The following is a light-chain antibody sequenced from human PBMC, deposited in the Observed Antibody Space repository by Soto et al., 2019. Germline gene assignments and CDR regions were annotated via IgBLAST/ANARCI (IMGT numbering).Light chain of an antibody. CDR1: QGITSW. CDR2: GAS. J-gene: IGKJ1*01. V-gene: IGKV1-12*01. CDR3: QQSFSTPRT. Sequence: DVQMTQSPSYVSASVGYTVTITCRASQGITSWLAWYQQKPGKAPKLLIYGASSLQSGVPSRFSGSGSGTDFTLTISSLQPEDFGTYYCQQSFSTPRTFGQGTKVDI.